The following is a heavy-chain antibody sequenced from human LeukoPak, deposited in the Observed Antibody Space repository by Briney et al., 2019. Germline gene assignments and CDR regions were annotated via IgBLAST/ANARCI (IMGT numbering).Heavy chain of an antibody. J-gene: IGHJ4*02. CDR1: ESTFISFW. D-gene: IGHD3-9*01. CDR2: IKQDGSEK. Sequence: QPGGSLRLSWPASESTFISFWRSGVGRAPGKGREWWANIKQDGSEKYYVDSVKGRFTISRDNAKNSLYLQMNSLRAEDTAVYYCARDEYDILTGKELDYWGQGTLVTVSS. V-gene: IGHV3-7*03. CDR3: ARDEYDILTGKELDY.